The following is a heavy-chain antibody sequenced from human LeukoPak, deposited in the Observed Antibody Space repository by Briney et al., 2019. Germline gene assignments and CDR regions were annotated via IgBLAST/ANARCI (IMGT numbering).Heavy chain of an antibody. D-gene: IGHD2-2*01. CDR3: ASIACSTSCYAPRSYYYYYYMDV. CDR2: INHSGST. J-gene: IGHJ6*03. V-gene: IGHV4-34*01. Sequence: ASETLSLTCTVSGGSIRSYYWSWIRQPPGKGLEWIGEINHSGSTNYNPSLKSRVTISVDTSKNQFSLKLSSVTAADTAVYYCASIACSTSCYAPRSYYYYYYMDVWGKGTTVTVSS. CDR1: GGSIRSYY.